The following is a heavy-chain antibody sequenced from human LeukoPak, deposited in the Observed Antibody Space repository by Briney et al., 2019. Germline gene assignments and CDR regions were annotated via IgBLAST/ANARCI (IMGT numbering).Heavy chain of an antibody. Sequence: SEILSLTCTVSGGSISSSSYYWGWIRQPPGKGLEWIGSIYYSGTTYYNPSLKSRVTISVDTSKNQFSLKLSSVTAADTAVYYCARQRYTMIVDYWGQGTLVTVSS. V-gene: IGHV4-39*01. J-gene: IGHJ4*02. CDR3: ARQRYTMIVDY. CDR1: GGSISSSSYY. CDR2: IYYSGTT. D-gene: IGHD3-22*01.